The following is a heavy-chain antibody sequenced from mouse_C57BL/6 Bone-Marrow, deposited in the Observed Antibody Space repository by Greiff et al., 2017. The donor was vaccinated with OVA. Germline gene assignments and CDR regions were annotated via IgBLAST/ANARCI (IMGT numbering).Heavy chain of an antibody. J-gene: IGHJ4*01. CDR3: ASYYYASRAYYAMDY. Sequence: VKLVESGPGLVQPSQSLSITCTVSGFSLTSYGLHWVRQSPGKGLEWLGVIWSGGSTDYNAAFISRLSISKDNSKSQVFFKMNSLQADDTAIYYCASYYYASRAYYAMDYWGQGTSVTVSS. CDR1: GFSLTSYG. D-gene: IGHD1-1*01. CDR2: IWSGGST. V-gene: IGHV2-2*01.